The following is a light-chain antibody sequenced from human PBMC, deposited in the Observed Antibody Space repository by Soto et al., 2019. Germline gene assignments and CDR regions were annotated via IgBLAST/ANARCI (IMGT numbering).Light chain of an antibody. V-gene: IGKV1-33*01. CDR2: DAS. CDR3: QQFDDVPYT. CDR1: QDISEY. J-gene: IGKJ2*01. Sequence: DIQMTQSPSSLSASVGDTVTISCQASQDISEYVNWYQQKPGKAPQLLIYDASTLETGVSSRFSASGSGTDFTFTVSSLQADDIATYYCQQFDDVPYTFGQGTKLEIK.